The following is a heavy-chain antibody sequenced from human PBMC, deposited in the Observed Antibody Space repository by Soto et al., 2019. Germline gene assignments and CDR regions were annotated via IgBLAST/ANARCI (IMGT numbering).Heavy chain of an antibody. V-gene: IGHV1-58*01. CDR1: GFTFTSSA. CDR2: IVVGSGNT. J-gene: IGHJ6*02. Sequence: ASVKVSCKASGFTFTSSAVQWVRQARGQRLEWIGWIVVGSGNTNYAQKFQERVTITRDMSTSTAYMELSSLRSEDTAVYYCAAGRRSTVTTDVWGQGTTVTVSS. CDR3: AAGRRSTVTTDV. D-gene: IGHD4-17*01.